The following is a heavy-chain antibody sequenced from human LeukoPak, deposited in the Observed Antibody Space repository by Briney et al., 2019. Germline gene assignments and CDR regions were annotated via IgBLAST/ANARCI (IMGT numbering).Heavy chain of an antibody. Sequence: GGSLRLSCAASGLTFSDQYMNWIRQAPGRGLEWVSYINSSGSNIYYADSVKGRFTISRDNAKNSLYLQMNSLRAEDTAVYYCARDGSSGWYIENWGQGTLVTVSS. CDR3: ARDGSSGWYIEN. V-gene: IGHV3-11*01. CDR2: INSSGSNI. J-gene: IGHJ4*02. D-gene: IGHD6-19*01. CDR1: GLTFSDQY.